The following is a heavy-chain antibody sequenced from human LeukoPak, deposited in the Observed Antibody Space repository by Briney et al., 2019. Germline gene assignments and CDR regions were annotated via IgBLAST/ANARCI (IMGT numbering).Heavy chain of an antibody. CDR2: IKQDGTEK. D-gene: IGHD1-20*01. CDR1: GFTFSTYS. CDR3: ARASITRSFDY. Sequence: GGSLRLSCAASGFTFSTYSMNWVRQAPGKGLEWVANIKQDGTEKYFVDSVKGRFTISRDNAKNSLYLQMNSLRAEDTAVYYCARASITRSFDYWGQGTLVTVSS. V-gene: IGHV3-7*01. J-gene: IGHJ4*02.